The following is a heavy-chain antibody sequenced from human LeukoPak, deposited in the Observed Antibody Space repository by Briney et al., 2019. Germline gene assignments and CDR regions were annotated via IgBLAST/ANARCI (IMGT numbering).Heavy chain of an antibody. J-gene: IGHJ4*02. CDR1: GGSISSGDYY. Sequence: SETLSLTCTVSGGSISSGDYYWSWIRQPPGKGLEWIGYIYYSGSTYYNPSLKSRVTISVDTSKNQFSLKLSPVTAADTAVYYCARGKDYYGSGSYPSDYFDYWGQGTLVTVSS. CDR2: IYYSGST. V-gene: IGHV4-30-4*01. CDR3: ARGKDYYGSGSYPSDYFDY. D-gene: IGHD3-10*01.